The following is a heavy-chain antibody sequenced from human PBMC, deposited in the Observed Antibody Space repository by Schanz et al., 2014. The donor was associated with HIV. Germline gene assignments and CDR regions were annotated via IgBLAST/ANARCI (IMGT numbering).Heavy chain of an antibody. D-gene: IGHD3-22*01. V-gene: IGHV3-23*01. CDR1: GFTFNNYA. J-gene: IGHJ4*02. Sequence: EVQLLDSGGGLVQPGGSLRLSCVASGFTFNNYAMTWVRQAPGKGLKWVSSISESGGRSYYADSVNGRFTISRDNSKNTLYLQMTTLRTEDTAVYYCAKPEYDSRGNSQSHFDSWGQGTLVTVSS. CDR3: AKPEYDSRGNSQSHFDS. CDR2: ISESGGRS.